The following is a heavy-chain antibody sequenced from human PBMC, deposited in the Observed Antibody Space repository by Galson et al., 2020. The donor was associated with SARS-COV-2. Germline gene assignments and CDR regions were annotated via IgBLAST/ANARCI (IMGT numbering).Heavy chain of an antibody. CDR1: GYTFINYY. CDR2: INPSGGNT. Sequence: ASVQVSCPASGYTFINYYMHWVRQAPGQGLEWMGIINPSGGNTRYAQKFQGRVTMTRDTSTSTVYMELSSLRSEDTAVYYCARDRAPVWGQGTLVTVSS. J-gene: IGHJ4*02. V-gene: IGHV1-46*01. CDR3: ARDRAPV.